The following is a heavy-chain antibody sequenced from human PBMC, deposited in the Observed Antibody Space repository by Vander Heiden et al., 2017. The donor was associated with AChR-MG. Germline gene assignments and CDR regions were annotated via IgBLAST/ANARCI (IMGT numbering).Heavy chain of an antibody. D-gene: IGHD1-20*01. J-gene: IGHJ6*02. CDR3: AGRYNWNDLDYYYGMDV. CDR2: IIPIFGTA. V-gene: IGHV1-69*01. CDR1: GGTFSSYA. Sequence: QVQLVQSGAEVKKPGSSVKVSCTASGGTFSSYAISWVRQAPGQGLEWMGGIIPIFGTANYAQKFQGRVTITADESTSTAYMELSSLRSEDTAVYYCAGRYNWNDLDYYYGMDVWGQGTTVTVSS.